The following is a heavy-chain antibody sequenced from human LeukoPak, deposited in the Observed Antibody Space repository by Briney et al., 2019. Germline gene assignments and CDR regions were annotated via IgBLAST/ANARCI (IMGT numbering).Heavy chain of an antibody. CDR1: GYTFTGYY. CDR2: INPNSGGT. J-gene: IGHJ4*02. V-gene: IGHV1-2*06. Sequence: ASVKVSCKASGYTFTGYYMHWVRQAPGQGLAWMGRINPNSGGTNYAQKFQGRVTMTRDTSISTAYMELSRLRSDDTAVYYCARGKPIAYYYDSSGQRGDYWGQGTLVTVSS. CDR3: ARGKPIAYYYDSSGQRGDY. D-gene: IGHD3-22*01.